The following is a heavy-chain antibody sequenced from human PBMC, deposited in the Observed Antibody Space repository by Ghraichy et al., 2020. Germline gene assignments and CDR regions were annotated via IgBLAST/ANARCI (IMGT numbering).Heavy chain of an antibody. CDR1: GFTFSTYW. CDR3: ARSWGSVPPVPFDF. V-gene: IGHV3-74*01. J-gene: IGHJ4*02. D-gene: IGHD2-2*01. Sequence: GESLNISCAASGFTFSTYWMHWVRQAPGKGLVWVSRIKSDGTTSYTDSVKGRFTISRDNAKNTVYLEMNSLRAEDTAVYYCARSWGSVPPVPFDFWGQGSLVTVSS. CDR2: IKSDGTT.